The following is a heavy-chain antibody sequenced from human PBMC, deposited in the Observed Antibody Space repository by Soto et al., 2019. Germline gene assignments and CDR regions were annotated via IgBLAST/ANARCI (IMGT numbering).Heavy chain of an antibody. CDR2: IYSGGSK. J-gene: IGHJ4*02. CDR3: AGGFYGSVWLDN. Sequence: EVQMVETGGGWIQTGGSLRLSCAASGFTVSSNYMNLVRHAPGKGLEWISAIYSGGSKYYADSVKGRFTISRDNSKNTVHLQMNSLRAVDTAVYYCAGGFYGSVWLDNWGQGTLVTVSS. CDR1: GFTVSSNY. D-gene: IGHD3-10*01. V-gene: IGHV3-53*02.